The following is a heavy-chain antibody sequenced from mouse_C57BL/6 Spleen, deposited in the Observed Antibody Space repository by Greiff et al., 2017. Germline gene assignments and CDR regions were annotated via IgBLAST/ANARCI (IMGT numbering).Heavy chain of an antibody. V-gene: IGHV5-16*01. Sequence: EVKLVESEGGLVQPGSSMKLSCTASGFPFSDYYMAWVRQVPEKGLEWVANINYDGSSTYYLDSLKSRFIISRDNAKNILYLQMSSLKSEDTATYYCAREGFAMDYWGQGTSVTVSS. CDR1: GFPFSDYY. J-gene: IGHJ4*01. CDR3: AREGFAMDY. CDR2: INYDGSST.